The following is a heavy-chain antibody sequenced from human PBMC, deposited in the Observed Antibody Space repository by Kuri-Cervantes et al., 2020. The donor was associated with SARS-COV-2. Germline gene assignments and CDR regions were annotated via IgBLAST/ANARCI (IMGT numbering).Heavy chain of an antibody. Sequence: GSLRLSCTVSGYSISSGYYWGWIRQPPGKGLEWIGYIYYSGSTNYNPSLKSRVTISVDTSKNQFSLKLSSATAADTAVYYCAREPPGWLRNSGENWYFDLWGHGTLVTVSS. D-gene: IGHD5-12*01. J-gene: IGHJ2*01. CDR1: GYSISSGYY. V-gene: IGHV4-61*01. CDR3: AREPPGWLRNSGENWYFDL. CDR2: IYYSGST.